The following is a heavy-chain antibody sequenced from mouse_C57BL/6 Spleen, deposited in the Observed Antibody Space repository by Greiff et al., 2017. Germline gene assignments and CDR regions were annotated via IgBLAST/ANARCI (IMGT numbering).Heavy chain of an antibody. V-gene: IGHV1-69*01. CDR1: GYTFTNYW. CDR3: ARRRNGYWWD. D-gene: IGHD2-3*01. J-gene: IGHJ2*01. Sequence: QVQLQQPGAELVMPGASVKLSCKASGYTFTNYWMHWVKQRPGQGLEWIGEIDPADSYTNYNQKFKGKSTLTVDKSSSTAYMQLNSLTSEDSAVYNCARRRNGYWWDGGPGTTLA. CDR2: IDPADSYT.